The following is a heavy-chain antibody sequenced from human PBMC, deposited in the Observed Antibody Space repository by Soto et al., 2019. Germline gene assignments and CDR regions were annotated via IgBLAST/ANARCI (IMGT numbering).Heavy chain of an antibody. CDR2: INPNSGGR. J-gene: IGHJ4*02. CDR3: ARGRLPPRHGIGGSYYAFFDV. V-gene: IGHV1-2*02. Sequence: ASVKVSCKVSGYSFTGYFMHWVRQAPGQGLEWMGWINPNSGGRNFAQKFQGRVTMTRDTSISTAYMELSGLTSDDTAFYYCARGRLPPRHGIGGSYYAFFDVWGKGTLVIGSS. CDR1: GYSFTGYF. D-gene: IGHD2-15*01.